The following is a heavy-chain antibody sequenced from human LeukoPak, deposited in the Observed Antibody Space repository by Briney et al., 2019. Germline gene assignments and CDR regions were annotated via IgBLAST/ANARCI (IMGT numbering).Heavy chain of an antibody. V-gene: IGHV1-2*02. CDR1: GYTFTGYY. J-gene: IGHJ4*02. Sequence: ASVKVSCKASGYTFTGYYMHWVRQAPGQGLEGMGWINPNSGGTNYAQKFQGRVTMTRDTSISTAYMELSRLRSDDTAVYYCARASIAAAGTDYWGQGTLVTVSS. D-gene: IGHD6-13*01. CDR3: ARASIAAAGTDY. CDR2: INPNSGGT.